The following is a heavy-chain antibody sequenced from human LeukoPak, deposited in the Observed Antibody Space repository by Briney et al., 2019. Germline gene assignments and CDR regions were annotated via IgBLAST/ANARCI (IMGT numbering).Heavy chain of an antibody. V-gene: IGHV3-30*18. CDR3: AKGFLAAAGTFDY. Sequence: GGSLRLSCAASGFTFSSYGMHWVRQAPGKGLEWVAVISYDGSNKYYADSVKGRFTISRDNSKNTLYLRMNSLRAEDTAVYYCAKGFLAAAGTFDYWGQGTLVTVSS. D-gene: IGHD6-13*01. J-gene: IGHJ4*02. CDR1: GFTFSSYG. CDR2: ISYDGSNK.